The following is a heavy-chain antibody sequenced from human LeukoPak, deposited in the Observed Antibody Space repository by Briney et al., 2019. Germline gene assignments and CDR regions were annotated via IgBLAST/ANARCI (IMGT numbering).Heavy chain of an antibody. J-gene: IGHJ4*02. Sequence: PSETLSLTCTVSGGSISSYSWNWIRQPPGKGLEWIGYIYYSGSTNYNPSLKSRVTISVDTSKNQFSLKLRSVTAADTAVYYCARQARELHLLERAPFDYWGQGTLVTVSS. CDR2: IYYSGST. D-gene: IGHD1-7*01. CDR1: GGSISSYS. V-gene: IGHV4-59*08. CDR3: ARQARELHLLERAPFDY.